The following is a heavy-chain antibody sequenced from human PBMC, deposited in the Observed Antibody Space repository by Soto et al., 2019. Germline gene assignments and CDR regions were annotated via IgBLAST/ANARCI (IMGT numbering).Heavy chain of an antibody. CDR1: GDSIRNYY. Sequence: QVQLQESGPGLVKPSETLSLSCTVSGDSIRNYYWCWIRQPPGKGLEWIGNFYYSGSTNYNASLKSQVTIHVDTSRNQFSRTLSYVTAADTAVYYCTSANSGYDRFAAWGQGALVTVSS. J-gene: IGHJ5*02. D-gene: IGHD5-12*01. CDR2: FYYSGST. CDR3: TSANSGYDRFAA. V-gene: IGHV4-59*08.